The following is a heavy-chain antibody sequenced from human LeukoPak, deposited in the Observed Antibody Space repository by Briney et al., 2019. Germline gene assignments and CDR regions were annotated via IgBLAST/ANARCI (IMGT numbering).Heavy chain of an antibody. CDR2: INPNSGGT. V-gene: IGHV1-2*02. D-gene: IGHD6-19*01. J-gene: IGHJ4*02. CDR3: ARFGSSGWYQGDY. CDR1: GYTFTGYY. Sequence: XASVTVSCKASGYTFTGYYMHWVRQAPGQGLEWMGWINPNSGGTNYAQKFQGRVTMTRDTSISTAYMELSRLRSDDTAVYYCARFGSSGWYQGDYWGQGTLVTVSS.